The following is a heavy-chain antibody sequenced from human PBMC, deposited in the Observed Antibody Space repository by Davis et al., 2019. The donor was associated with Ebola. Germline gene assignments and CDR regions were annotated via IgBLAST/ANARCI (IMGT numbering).Heavy chain of an antibody. D-gene: IGHD4-11*01. CDR1: GFTFSNHW. J-gene: IGHJ5*02. V-gene: IGHV3-74*01. CDR3: VRDRPFMTTVRGTPYNWFDP. Sequence: PGGSLRLSCAASGFTFSNHWMHWVRQAPGKGLVWVSRIKTDGSVTGYADSVKGRFTISRDNAKNTLYLDMNSLRVEDTAVYHCVRDRPFMTTVRGTPYNWFDPWGQGTLVTVSS. CDR2: IKTDGSVT.